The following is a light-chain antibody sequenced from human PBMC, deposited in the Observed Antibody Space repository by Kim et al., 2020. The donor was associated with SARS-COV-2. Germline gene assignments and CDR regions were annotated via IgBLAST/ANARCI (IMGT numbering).Light chain of an antibody. CDR2: YDG. CDR1: NIGSKS. V-gene: IGLV3-21*04. CDR3: QLWDSGSAWV. J-gene: IGLJ3*02. Sequence: SYELTQPPSVSVAPGKTARITCGGNNIGSKSVHWYQQKPGQAPVLIIYYDGDRPSGIPERFSGSNSGNTATLTISRVEAEDEADYYCQLWDSGSAWVFGGGTQLTVL.